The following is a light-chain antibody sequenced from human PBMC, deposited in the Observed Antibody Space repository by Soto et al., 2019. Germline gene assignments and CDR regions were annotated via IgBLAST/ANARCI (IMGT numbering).Light chain of an antibody. CDR3: QLRQYWTLIS. CDR2: AAS. J-gene: IGKJ5*01. Sequence: IVLTQSLATLSVSPGESATLSCSASHSFSINLSWYQQKPGQAHRLLICAASNRDIGVPARFSGSWSGTEFTLTISSIEPEDFAIYYCQLRQYWTLISIGHGTRLEI. CDR1: HSFSIN. V-gene: IGKV3-11*01.